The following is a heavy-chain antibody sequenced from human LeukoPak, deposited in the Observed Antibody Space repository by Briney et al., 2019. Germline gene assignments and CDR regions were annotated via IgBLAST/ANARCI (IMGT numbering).Heavy chain of an antibody. CDR3: ARDRGGVDY. D-gene: IGHD2-8*01. CDR1: GFTFSSYS. V-gene: IGHV3-21*01. J-gene: IGHJ4*02. Sequence: PGGSLRLSCAASGFTFSSYSMNWVRQAPGKGLEWVSSISSSSSYIYYADSVKGRLTISRDNAKNSLYLQVNSLRAEDTAVYYCARDRGGVDYWGQGTLVTVSS. CDR2: ISSSSSYI.